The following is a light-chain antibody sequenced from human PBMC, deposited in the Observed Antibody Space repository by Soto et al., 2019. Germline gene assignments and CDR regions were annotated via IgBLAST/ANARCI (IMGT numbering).Light chain of an antibody. CDR1: QSVSSN. V-gene: IGKV3-15*01. J-gene: IGKJ3*01. Sequence: EIVMTQSPGTLSVSPGGRATLSCRASQSVSSNLAWYQQKPGQAPRLLIYGASTRATGIPASFIGNGSGTEFTLTASSLQPEDFAVYYCQQYNNWPFTFGPGTKVDIK. CDR3: QQYNNWPFT. CDR2: GAS.